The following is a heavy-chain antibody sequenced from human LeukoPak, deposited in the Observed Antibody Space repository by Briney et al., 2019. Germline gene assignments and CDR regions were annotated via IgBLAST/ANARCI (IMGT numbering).Heavy chain of an antibody. Sequence: GGSLRLSCAASGFTFSGYAMSWVRRAPGKGLEWVSAISGRGDTTFYADSVKGRFTISRDNSKNTLYLQMNSLRAEDTAVYYCAKDRVSPGFNWFDPWGQGTLVTVSS. D-gene: IGHD5-12*01. CDR1: GFTFSGYA. V-gene: IGHV3-23*01. J-gene: IGHJ5*02. CDR3: AKDRVSPGFNWFDP. CDR2: ISGRGDTT.